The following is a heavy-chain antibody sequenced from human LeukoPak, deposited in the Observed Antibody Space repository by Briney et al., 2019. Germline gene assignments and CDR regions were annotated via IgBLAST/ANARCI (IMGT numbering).Heavy chain of an antibody. CDR3: ARGETSVTSYLHY. CDR2: ISGSGGST. J-gene: IGHJ4*02. V-gene: IGHV3-23*01. D-gene: IGHD4-17*01. Sequence: GGSLRLSCAASGFTFSSYAMSWVRQAPGKGLEWVSAISGSGGSTDYADSVKGRFTISRDNAKNSLYLQMNSLRDEDTAVYYCARGETSVTSYLHYWGQGTLVTVSS. CDR1: GFTFSSYA.